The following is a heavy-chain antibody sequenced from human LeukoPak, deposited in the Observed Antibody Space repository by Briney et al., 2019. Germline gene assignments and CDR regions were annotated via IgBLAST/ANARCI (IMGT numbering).Heavy chain of an antibody. CDR3: ARGTSSSWYRWFDY. D-gene: IGHD6-13*01. CDR2: IYYSGST. J-gene: IGHJ4*02. Sequence: SSATLSLTCTVSGGSISSSSYYWGWIRQPPGKGLEWIGSIYYSGSTYYNPSLKSRVTISVDTSKNQFSLKLSSVTAADTAVYYCARGTSSSWYRWFDYWGQGTLVTVSS. CDR1: GGSISSSSYY. V-gene: IGHV4-39*01.